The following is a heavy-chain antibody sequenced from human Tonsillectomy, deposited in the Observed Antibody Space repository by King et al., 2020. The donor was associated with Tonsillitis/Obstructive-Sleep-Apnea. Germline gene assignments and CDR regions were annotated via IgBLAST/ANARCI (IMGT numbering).Heavy chain of an antibody. V-gene: IGHV3-23*04. D-gene: IGHD2-2*01. CDR2: ISGSGDNT. J-gene: IGHJ2*01. CDR1: GFTFSIYA. CDR3: ARERGGYCSSTSCSGYGVGL. Sequence: VQLVESGGGLGQPGGSLRLSCAASGFTFSIYAMNWVRQAPGKGLEWVSVISGSGDNTHFADSVRGRFTLSRDNSKNTLYLQMNSLRAEDTAVYYCARERGGYCSSTSCSGYGVGLWGRGTLVTVSS.